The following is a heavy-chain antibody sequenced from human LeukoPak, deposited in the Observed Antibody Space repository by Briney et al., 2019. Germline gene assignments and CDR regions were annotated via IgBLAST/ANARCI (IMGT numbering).Heavy chain of an antibody. CDR1: GFTFSSYG. Sequence: GGSLRLSCAASGFTFSSYGMSWVRQAPGKGLEWVSAISGSGGSTYYADSVKGRFTISRDNSKNTLYLQMNSPRAEDTAVYYCAKGRLGIADAFDIWGQGTMVTVSS. J-gene: IGHJ3*02. D-gene: IGHD6-13*01. CDR3: AKGRLGIADAFDI. V-gene: IGHV3-23*01. CDR2: ISGSGGST.